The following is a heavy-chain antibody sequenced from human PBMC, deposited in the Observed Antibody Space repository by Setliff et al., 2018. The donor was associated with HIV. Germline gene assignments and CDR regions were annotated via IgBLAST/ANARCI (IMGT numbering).Heavy chain of an antibody. CDR1: GFTFSTYW. CDR3: ARYNWNPLGYRFDY. V-gene: IGHV3-7*03. CDR2: IKQDGSEK. J-gene: IGHJ4*02. D-gene: IGHD1-20*01. Sequence: QAGGSLRLSCAASGFTFSTYWMSWVRQAPGKGLAWVANIKQDGSEKYYVDSVKGRFTISRDNAKNSLYLQLNSLRAEDTAVYYCARYNWNPLGYRFDYWGQGTLVTVSS.